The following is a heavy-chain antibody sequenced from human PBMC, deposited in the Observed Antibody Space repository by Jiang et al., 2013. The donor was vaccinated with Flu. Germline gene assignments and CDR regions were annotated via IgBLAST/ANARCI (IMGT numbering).Heavy chain of an antibody. V-gene: IGHV3-23*01. CDR2: ISGSGGST. Sequence: RLSCAASGFTFSSYAMSWVRQAPGKGLEWVSAISGSGGSTYYADSVKGRFTISRDNSKNTLYLQMNSLRAEDTAVYYCAKPGHYYDSSGYSSGKRDAFDIWGQGTMVTVSS. D-gene: IGHD3-22*01. CDR3: AKPGHYYDSSGYSSGKRDAFDI. J-gene: IGHJ3*02. CDR1: GFTFSSYA.